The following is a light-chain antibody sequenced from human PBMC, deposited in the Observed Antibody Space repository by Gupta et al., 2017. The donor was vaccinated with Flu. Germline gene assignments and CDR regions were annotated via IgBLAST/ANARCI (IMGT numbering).Light chain of an antibody. J-gene: IGKJ2*01. CDR1: QSISSW. Sequence: STLSASVGDRVTITCRASQSISSWLAWYQQKPGKAPKLLIYKASSLESGVPSRFSGSGSGTEFTLTISSLQPDDFATYYCQQYNSYPGYTFGQGTKLEIK. CDR2: KAS. CDR3: QQYNSYPGYT. V-gene: IGKV1-5*03.